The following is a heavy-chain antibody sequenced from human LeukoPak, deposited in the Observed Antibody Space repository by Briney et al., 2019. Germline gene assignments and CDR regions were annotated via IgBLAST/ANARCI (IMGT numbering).Heavy chain of an antibody. CDR1: GGSISSGGYY. D-gene: IGHD3-10*01. CDR3: ARRPSDVGASFDY. CDR2: IYYSGST. V-gene: IGHV4-31*03. Sequence: SETLSLTCTVSGGSISSGGYYWSWIRQHPGKGLEWIGYIYYSGSTYYNPSLKSRVTISVDTSKNQFSLKLSSVIAADTAVYYCARRPSDVGASFDYWGQGTLVTVSS. J-gene: IGHJ4*02.